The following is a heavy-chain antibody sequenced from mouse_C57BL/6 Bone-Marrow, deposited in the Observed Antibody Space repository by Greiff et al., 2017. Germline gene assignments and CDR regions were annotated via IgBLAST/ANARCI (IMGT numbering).Heavy chain of an antibody. Sequence: QVQLQQPGAELVKPGASVKLSCKASGYTFTSYWLQWVTQRPGQGLEWLGEIDPSDSYTNYNPKFKGPATLTVDTSSSTAYMQLSSLTSEDSAVYYCARRYYGTPAWFAYWGQGTLVTVSS. CDR1: GYTFTSYW. CDR3: ARRYYGTPAWFAY. V-gene: IGHV1-50*01. J-gene: IGHJ3*01. D-gene: IGHD1-1*01. CDR2: IDPSDSYT.